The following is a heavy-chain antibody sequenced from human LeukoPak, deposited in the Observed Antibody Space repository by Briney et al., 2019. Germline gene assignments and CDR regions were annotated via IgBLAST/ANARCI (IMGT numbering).Heavy chain of an antibody. CDR3: ARSRSRRFGEFSYYFDY. D-gene: IGHD3-10*01. CDR1: GFTFSSYA. J-gene: IGHJ4*02. Sequence: GGSLRLSCAASGFTFSSYAMHWVRQAPGKGLEWVAVISYDGSNKYYADSVKGRFTISRDNSKNTLYLQMNSLRAEDAAVYYCARSRSRRFGEFSYYFDYWGQGTLVTVSS. V-gene: IGHV3-30-3*01. CDR2: ISYDGSNK.